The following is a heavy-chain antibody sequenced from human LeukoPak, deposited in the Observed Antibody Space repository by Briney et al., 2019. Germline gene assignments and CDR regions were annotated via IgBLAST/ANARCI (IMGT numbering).Heavy chain of an antibody. Sequence: PGGSLRLSCAASGFTFSSFAIHWVRQPPGKGLEWVAVISYDGSHKYYADSLKGRFTISRDNSKTTLWLQMNSLRAEDTAVYYCARGQDYDILTGYSSNFDYWGPGTLVTVSS. J-gene: IGHJ4*02. CDR2: ISYDGSHK. D-gene: IGHD3-9*01. CDR1: GFTFSSFA. CDR3: ARGQDYDILTGYSSNFDY. V-gene: IGHV3-30*04.